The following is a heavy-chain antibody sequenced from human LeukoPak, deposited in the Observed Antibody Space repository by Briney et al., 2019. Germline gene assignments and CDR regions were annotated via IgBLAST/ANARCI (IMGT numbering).Heavy chain of an antibody. J-gene: IGHJ6*02. Sequence: ASVKVSCKASGYTFTGYYMHWVRQAPGQGLEWMGIINPSGGSTSYAQKFQGRVTMTRDTSTSTVYMELSSLRSEDTAVYYCASSSVGRDGPLSYYYYGMDVWGQGTSVTVSS. V-gene: IGHV1-46*01. CDR1: GYTFTGYY. CDR3: ASSSVGRDGPLSYYYYGMDV. CDR2: INPSGGST. D-gene: IGHD5-24*01.